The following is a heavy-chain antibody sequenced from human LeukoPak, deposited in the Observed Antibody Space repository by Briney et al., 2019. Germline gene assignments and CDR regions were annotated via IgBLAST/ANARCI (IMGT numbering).Heavy chain of an antibody. J-gene: IGHJ4*02. CDR3: ARVSPNTVTTLQYFDY. V-gene: IGHV4-34*01. CDR2: INHSGST. D-gene: IGHD4-17*01. CDR1: GGSFSGYY. Sequence: PSETLSLTCAVYGGSFSGYYWSWIRQPPGKGLEWIGEINHSGSTNYNPSLKSRVTISVDTSKNQFSLKPSSVTAADTAVYYCARVSPNTVTTLQYFDYWGQGTLVTVSS.